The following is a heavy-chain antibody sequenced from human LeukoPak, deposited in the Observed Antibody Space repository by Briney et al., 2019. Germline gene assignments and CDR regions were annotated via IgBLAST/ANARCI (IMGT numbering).Heavy chain of an antibody. CDR3: ARVPGVLWFGESPDAFDI. CDR1: GFTFSSYW. D-gene: IGHD3-10*01. Sequence: GGSLRLSCAASGFTFSSYWMHWVRQAPGKGLVWVSRINSDGSSTSYADSVKGRFTISRDNAKNTLYLQMNSLRAEDTAVYYCARVPGVLWFGESPDAFDIWGQGTMVTVSS. J-gene: IGHJ3*02. CDR2: INSDGSST. V-gene: IGHV3-74*01.